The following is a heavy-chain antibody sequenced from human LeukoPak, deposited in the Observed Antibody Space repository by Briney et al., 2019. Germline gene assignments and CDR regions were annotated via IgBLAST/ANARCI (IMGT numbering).Heavy chain of an antibody. J-gene: IGHJ2*01. Sequence: GGSLRLSCAASGFTFDDYAMHWVRQAPGKGLEWVAFIRYDGTNKFYADSVKGRFTISRDNSKNTLFLQMNSLRAEDTAVYYCAKDTVGYSYGTQWYFDLWGRGTLVTVSS. V-gene: IGHV3-30*02. CDR3: AKDTVGYSYGTQWYFDL. CDR1: GFTFDDYA. D-gene: IGHD5-18*01. CDR2: IRYDGTNK.